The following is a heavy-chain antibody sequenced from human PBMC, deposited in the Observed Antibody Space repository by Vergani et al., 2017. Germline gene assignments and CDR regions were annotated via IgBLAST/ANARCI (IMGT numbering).Heavy chain of an antibody. CDR2: IYHSGST. V-gene: IGHV4-38-2*01. J-gene: IGHJ4*02. Sequence: QVQLQESGPGLVKPSETLSLTCAVSGYSISSGYYWGWIRQPPGKGLEWIGSIYHSGSTYYNPSLKSRVTISVDTSKNQFSLKLSSVTAADTAVYYCARGDYPDYWGQGTLVTVSS. CDR3: ARGDYPDY. CDR1: GYSISSGYY.